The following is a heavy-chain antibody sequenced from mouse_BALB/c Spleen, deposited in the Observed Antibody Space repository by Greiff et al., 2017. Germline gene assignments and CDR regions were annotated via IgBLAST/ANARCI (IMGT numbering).Heavy chain of an antibody. Sequence: QVQLQQPGAELVRPGASVKLSCKASGYSFTSYWMNWVQQRPGQGLEWIGMIHPSDSETRLNQKFKDKATLTVDKSSSTDYMQLSSPTSEDSAFYDGARNYGSSPWDIDVWGAGTTVTVSS. CDR2: IHPSDSET. J-gene: IGHJ1*01. CDR3: ARNYGSSPWDIDV. V-gene: IGHV1S82*01. D-gene: IGHD1-1*01. CDR1: GYSFTSYW.